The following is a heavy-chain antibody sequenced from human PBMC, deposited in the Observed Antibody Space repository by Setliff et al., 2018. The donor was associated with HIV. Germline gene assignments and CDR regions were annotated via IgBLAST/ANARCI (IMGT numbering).Heavy chain of an antibody. J-gene: IGHJ6*03. Sequence: SVKVSCKASGGTFTRYAINWVRQAPGQGLEWMGGITPIFGEGKYAQKLQGRVTITADESTSTAYMELSGLRSEDTAVYYCATAGEMATIGYSYYYMDVWGKGTTVTVSS. D-gene: IGHD3-10*01. V-gene: IGHV1-69*13. CDR1: GGTFTRYA. CDR3: ATAGEMATIGYSYYYMDV. CDR2: ITPIFGEG.